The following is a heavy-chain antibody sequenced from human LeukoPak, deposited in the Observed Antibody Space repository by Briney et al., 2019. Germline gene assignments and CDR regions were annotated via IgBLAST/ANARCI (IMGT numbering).Heavy chain of an antibody. D-gene: IGHD2-2*01. V-gene: IGHV1-24*01. Sequence: GASVKVSCKVSGYTLTELSMHWVRQAPGKGLEWMGGFDPEDGETIYAQKLQDRVTMTADTSTSTTYMELRSLRSDDTAVYYCALIPYCTTATCYYFDYWGQGTLVTVSS. J-gene: IGHJ4*02. CDR1: GYTLTELS. CDR2: FDPEDGET. CDR3: ALIPYCTTATCYYFDY.